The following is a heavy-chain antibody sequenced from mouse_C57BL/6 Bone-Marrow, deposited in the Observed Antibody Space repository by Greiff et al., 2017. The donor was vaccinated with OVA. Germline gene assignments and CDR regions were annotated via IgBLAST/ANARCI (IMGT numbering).Heavy chain of an antibody. CDR2: ISSGGSYT. CDR3: ARFLYEYDEAWFAY. V-gene: IGHV5-6*01. CDR1: GFTFSSYG. Sequence: EVQVVESGGDLVKPGGSLKLSCAASGFTFSSYGMSWVRQTPDQRLELVATISSGGSYTYYPDSVKGRFTISRDNAKNTLYLQMSSLKSEDTAMYYCARFLYEYDEAWFAYWGQGTLVTVSA. J-gene: IGHJ3*01. D-gene: IGHD2-4*01.